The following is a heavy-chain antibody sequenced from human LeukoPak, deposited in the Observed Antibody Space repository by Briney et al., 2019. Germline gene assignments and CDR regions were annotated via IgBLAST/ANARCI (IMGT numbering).Heavy chain of an antibody. D-gene: IGHD4-17*01. CDR2: IGTAGDT. V-gene: IGHV3-13*01. CDR3: ARGGYYGDYNNANWFDP. Sequence: GGSLRLSCAASGFTFSSYDMHWVRQATGKGLEWVSAIGTAGDTYYPGSVKGRFTISRENAKNSLYLQMNSLRAGDTAVYYCARGGYYGDYNNANWFDPWGHGTLVTVSS. J-gene: IGHJ5*02. CDR1: GFTFSSYD.